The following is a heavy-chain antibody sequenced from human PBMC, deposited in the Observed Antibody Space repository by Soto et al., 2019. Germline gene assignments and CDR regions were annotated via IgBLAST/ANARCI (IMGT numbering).Heavy chain of an antibody. D-gene: IGHD2-8*01. J-gene: IGHJ4*02. V-gene: IGHV4-34*01. CDR2: INHSGST. CDR3: ARGKMAPQFEG. Sequence: SETLSLTCAVYGGSFSGYYWSWIRQPPGKGLEWIGEINHSGSTNYNPSLKSRVTISVDTSKNQFSLKLSSVTAADTAVYYCARGKMAPQFEGWGQGTLVTVSS. CDR1: GGSFSGYY.